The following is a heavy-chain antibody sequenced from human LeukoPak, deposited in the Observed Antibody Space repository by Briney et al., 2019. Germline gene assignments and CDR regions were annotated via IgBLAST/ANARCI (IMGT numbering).Heavy chain of an antibody. CDR3: ARGVRIAVAGNIDY. V-gene: IGHV3-30*04. D-gene: IGHD6-19*01. J-gene: IGHJ4*02. CDR2: ISYDGSNK. Sequence: GSLRLSCAASGFTFRSYAMHWVRQAPGKGLEWEAAISYDGSNKKYADSVKGRFTISRDNSKNTLYLQMNSLRAEDTAVYYCARGVRIAVAGNIDYWGQGTLVTVSS. CDR1: GFTFRSYA.